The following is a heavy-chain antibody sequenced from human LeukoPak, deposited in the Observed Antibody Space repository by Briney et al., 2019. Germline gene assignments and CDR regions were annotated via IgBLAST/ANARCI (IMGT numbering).Heavy chain of an antibody. CDR1: GFTFSSYG. D-gene: IGHD5-12*01. CDR2: ISGSGGST. CDR3: AKDRRYSGYDWSY. Sequence: PGGTLRLSCAASGFTFSSYGMSWVRQAPGKGLEWVSAISGSGGSTSYADSVKGRFTISRDNSKNTLYLQMNSLRAEDTAVYYCAKDRRYSGYDWSYWGQGTLVTVSS. J-gene: IGHJ4*02. V-gene: IGHV3-23*01.